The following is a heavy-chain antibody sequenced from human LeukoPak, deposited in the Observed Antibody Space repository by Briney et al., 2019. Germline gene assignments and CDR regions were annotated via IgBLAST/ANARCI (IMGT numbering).Heavy chain of an antibody. Sequence: GESRKISCKASGDRFTSYWVACVRQKPGKGLEGMGIIFPVDSDTRYSPSFEGQVSISVDRSTTTAYLHWSSLKASHTAIYYCASRPLHSQHYFAPWGQGTLVHVS. CDR1: GDRFTSYW. J-gene: IGHJ5*02. V-gene: IGHV5-51*01. D-gene: IGHD1-26*01. CDR3: ASRPLHSQHYFAP. CDR2: IFPVDSDT.